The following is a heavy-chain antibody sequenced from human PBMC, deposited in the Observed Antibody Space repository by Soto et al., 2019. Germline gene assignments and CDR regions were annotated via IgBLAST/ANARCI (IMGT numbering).Heavy chain of an antibody. D-gene: IGHD4-17*01. V-gene: IGHV3-30-3*01. J-gene: IGHJ5*02. CDR1: GFTFRSFA. CDR2: ISYDGTTI. Sequence: GGSLRLSCAASGFTFRSFAMEWVRQAPGKGLEWVAIISYDGTTIYYAESVKGRFTISRDNSKNTLYLQMNSLRAEDTAVYYCARDQSSTVITSTNFDPWGQGTLVTVSS. CDR3: ARDQSSTVITSTNFDP.